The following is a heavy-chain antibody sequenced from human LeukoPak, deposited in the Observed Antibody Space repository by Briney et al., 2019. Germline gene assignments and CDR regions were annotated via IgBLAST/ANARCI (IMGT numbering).Heavy chain of an antibody. CDR2: IFPSGGEI. D-gene: IGHD6-13*01. V-gene: IGHV3-21*01. Sequence: GGSLRLSCEASGFTFSTFAMIWVRQPPGKGLEWVSSIFPSGGEIHYADSVKGRFTISRDNAKNSLYLQMNSLRAEDTAVYYCARGSSSWYLYYYYYMDVWGKGTTVTISS. J-gene: IGHJ6*03. CDR1: GFTFSTFA. CDR3: ARGSSSWYLYYYYYMDV.